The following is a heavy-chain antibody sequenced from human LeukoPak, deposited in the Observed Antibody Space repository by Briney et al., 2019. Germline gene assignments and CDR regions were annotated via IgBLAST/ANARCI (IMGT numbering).Heavy chain of an antibody. J-gene: IGHJ5*02. D-gene: IGHD6-13*01. CDR1: GFTFSDYY. Sequence: GGSLRLSCAASGFTFSDYYMSWIRQAPGKGLEWVSYISSSGSTIYYADSVKGRFTISRDNAKNSLYLQMNSLRDEDTAVYYCARMVLPYSSSWYASPWGQGTLVTVSS. CDR2: ISSSGSTI. CDR3: ARMVLPYSSSWYASP. V-gene: IGHV3-11*01.